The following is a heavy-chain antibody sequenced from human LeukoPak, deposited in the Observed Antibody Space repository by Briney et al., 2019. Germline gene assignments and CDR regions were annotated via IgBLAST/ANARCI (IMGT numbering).Heavy chain of an antibody. CDR1: GDSMKSYY. D-gene: IGHD1-26*01. J-gene: IGHJ4*02. V-gene: IGHV4-59*08. CDR3: ARRATSGPPYYLDY. Sequence: SETLSLTCTVSGDSMKSYYWTWIRQPPGKGLEWIGYIHYSGSINYNPSLKSRVTMSVDTSKSHFSLRLSSVTAADTAIYYCARRATSGPPYYLDYWGQGILVTVSS. CDR2: IHYSGSI.